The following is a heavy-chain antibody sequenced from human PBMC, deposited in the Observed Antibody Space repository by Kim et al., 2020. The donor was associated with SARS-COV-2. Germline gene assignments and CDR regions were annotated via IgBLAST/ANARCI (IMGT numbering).Heavy chain of an antibody. CDR2: ISAYNGNT. CDR1: GYTFTSYG. Sequence: ASVKVSCKASGYTFTSYGISWVRQAPGQGLEWMGWISAYNGNTNYAQKLQGRVTMTTDTSTSTAYMELRSLRSDDTAVYYCARESGDRWYDILTGFYYYYYMDVWGKGTTVTVSS. V-gene: IGHV1-18*01. CDR3: ARESGDRWYDILTGFYYYYYMDV. J-gene: IGHJ6*03. D-gene: IGHD3-9*01.